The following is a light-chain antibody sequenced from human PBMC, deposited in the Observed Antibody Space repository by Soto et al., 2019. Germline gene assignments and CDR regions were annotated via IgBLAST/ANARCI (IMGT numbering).Light chain of an antibody. V-gene: IGKV1-5*01. CDR2: DAS. J-gene: IGKJ1*01. CDR3: QQYNSYPET. CDR1: QSISSW. Sequence: DIQMTQSPSTLSASVGDRVTITCRASQSISSWLAWYQQKPGKAPKLLIYDASSLESGVPSRFSGSGSGTEFTLTISSLQPDDFATYYCQQYNSYPETFGRGTKVEIK.